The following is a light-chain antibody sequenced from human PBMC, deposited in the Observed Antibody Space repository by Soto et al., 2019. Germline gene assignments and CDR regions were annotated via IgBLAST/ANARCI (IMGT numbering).Light chain of an antibody. CDR1: QSVSNNY. J-gene: IGKJ1*01. CDR2: RTS. Sequence: EIVLTQSPGTLSLSPGERATLSCRASQSVSNNYLAWYQQKPGQAPRLLIYRTSSRATGIPDRFSGSGSGTDFTLTISSLQSEDFAVYYCQQYNNWPQWTFGQGTKVDIK. V-gene: IGKV3-20*01. CDR3: QQYNNWPQWT.